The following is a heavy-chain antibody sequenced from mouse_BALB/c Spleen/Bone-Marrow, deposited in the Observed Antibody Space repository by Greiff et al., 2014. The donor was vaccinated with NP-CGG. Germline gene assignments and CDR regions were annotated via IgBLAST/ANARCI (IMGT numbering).Heavy chain of an antibody. CDR1: GFTFSSFG. CDR2: ISSGSSTI. V-gene: IGHV5-17*02. D-gene: IGHD2-2*01. J-gene: IGHJ2*01. Sequence: EVQLVESGGGLVQPGGSRKLSCAASGFTFSSFGMHWVRQAPEKGLEWVAYISSGSSTIYYADTVKGRFTISRDNPKNTLFLQMTNLRSEDTAMYYCARSSYGYDRQAYFFDYWGQGTTLTVSS. CDR3: ARSSYGYDRQAYFFDY.